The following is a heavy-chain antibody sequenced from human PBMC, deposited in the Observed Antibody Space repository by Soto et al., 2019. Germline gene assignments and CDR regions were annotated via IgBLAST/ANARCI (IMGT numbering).Heavy chain of an antibody. V-gene: IGHV3-23*01. CDR3: AKAVAEVHYCYGMDV. CDR1: GFTVSSYA. Sequence: EVQLLESGGGLVQPGGSLRLSCAASGFTVSSYAMRWVRQAPGKGLEWVSTFTGSDSSTYYADSVKGRFTISRDNSKNTLYLQMNSLTADDAAVYYCAKAVAEVHYCYGMDVWGQGTTVTVSS. D-gene: IGHD6-19*01. CDR2: FTGSDSST. J-gene: IGHJ6*02.